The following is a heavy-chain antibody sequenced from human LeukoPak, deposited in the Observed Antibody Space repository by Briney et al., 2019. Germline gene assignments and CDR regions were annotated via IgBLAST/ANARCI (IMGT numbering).Heavy chain of an antibody. CDR2: FDPEDGET. D-gene: IGHD3-3*01. V-gene: IGHV1-24*01. J-gene: IGHJ4*02. CDR3: ATRRFLEWSFDY. CDR1: GYTLTELS. Sequence: ASVNVSCKVSGYTLTELSMHWVRQAPGKGLEWMGGFDPEDGETIYAQKFQGRVTMTEDTSTDTAYMELSSLRSEDTAVYYCATRRFLEWSFDYWGQGTLVTVSS.